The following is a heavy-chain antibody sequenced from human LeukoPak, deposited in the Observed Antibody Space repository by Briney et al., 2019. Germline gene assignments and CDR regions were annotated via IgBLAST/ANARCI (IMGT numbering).Heavy chain of an antibody. CDR2: IYYSGST. J-gene: IGHJ5*02. Sequence: SETLSLTCTVSGGSISSGGYYWSWIRQHPGKGLEWIGYIYYSGSTYYNPSLKSRVTISVDTSKNQFSLKLSSVTAADTAVYYCARDIKANNWFDPWGQGTLVTVSS. V-gene: IGHV4-31*03. CDR1: GGSISSGGYY. CDR3: ARDIKANNWFDP.